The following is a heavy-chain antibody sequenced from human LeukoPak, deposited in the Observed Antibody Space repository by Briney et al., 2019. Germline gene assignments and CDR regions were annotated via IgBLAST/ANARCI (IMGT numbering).Heavy chain of an antibody. V-gene: IGHV4-59*11. CDR2: IYYSGST. Sequence: SETLSLTCTVSGGSISSHYWSWIRQPPGKGLEWIGYIYYSGSTNYNPSLRRRVTISVDTSKNQFSLKLSSVTAADTAVYYCARYMVRGGFYFDYWGQGSLVTVSS. D-gene: IGHD3-10*01. CDR3: ARYMVRGGFYFDY. CDR1: GGSISSHY. J-gene: IGHJ4*02.